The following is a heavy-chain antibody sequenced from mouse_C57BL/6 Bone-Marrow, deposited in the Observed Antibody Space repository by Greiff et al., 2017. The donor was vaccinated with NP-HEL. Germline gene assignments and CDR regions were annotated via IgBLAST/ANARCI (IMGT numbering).Heavy chain of an antibody. Sequence: VQLQQSGPGLVQPSQSLSITCTVSGFSLTSYGVHWVRQSPGKGLEWLGVIWSGGSTDYNAAFISRLSISKDNSKSQVFFKMNSLQADDTAIYYCARKRDYWYFDVWGTGTTVTVSS. CDR1: GFSLTSYG. V-gene: IGHV2-2*01. J-gene: IGHJ1*03. CDR2: IWSGGST. CDR3: ARKRDYWYFDV.